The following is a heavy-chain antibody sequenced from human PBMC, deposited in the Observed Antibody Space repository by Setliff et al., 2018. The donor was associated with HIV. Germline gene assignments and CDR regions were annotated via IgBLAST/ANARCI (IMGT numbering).Heavy chain of an antibody. D-gene: IGHD5-12*01. J-gene: IGHJ4*02. CDR1: GFNFNTYS. Sequence: GGSLRLSCAASGFNFNTYSMSWVRQAPGKGLEWVSSISSSGTDKYYVDSVKGRFTISRDNAKNSLYLQMNSLRAEDTAIYYCARDWRSGYDLNFDYWGQGTLVTVSS. CDR3: ARDWRSGYDLNFDY. V-gene: IGHV3-21*01. CDR2: ISSSGTDK.